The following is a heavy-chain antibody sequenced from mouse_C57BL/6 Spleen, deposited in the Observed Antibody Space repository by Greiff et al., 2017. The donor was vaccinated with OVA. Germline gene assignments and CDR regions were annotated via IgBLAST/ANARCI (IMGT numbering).Heavy chain of an antibody. Sequence: EVQLQQSGPELVKPGASVKISCKASGYSFTGYYMNWVKQSPEKSLEWIGEINPSTGGTTYNQKFKAKATLTVDKSSSTAYMQLKSLTSEDSAVYYCASYDGYPYAMDYWGQGTSVTVSS. CDR3: ASYDGYPYAMDY. CDR1: GYSFTGYY. CDR2: INPSTGGT. V-gene: IGHV1-42*01. D-gene: IGHD2-3*01. J-gene: IGHJ4*01.